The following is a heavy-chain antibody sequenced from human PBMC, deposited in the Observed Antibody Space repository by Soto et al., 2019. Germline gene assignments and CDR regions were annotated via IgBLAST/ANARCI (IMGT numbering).Heavy chain of an antibody. CDR3: AKALHALYYYASSGPRLYSGMDV. Sequence: GGSLRLSCAASGFTFSSYGMHWVRQAPGKGLEWVAVISYDGSNKYYADSVKDRFTISRDNSKNTLYLQMNSLRAEDTAVYYCAKALHALYYYASSGPRLYSGMDVWGPGTTVT. D-gene: IGHD3-22*01. J-gene: IGHJ6*02. V-gene: IGHV3-30*18. CDR1: GFTFSSYG. CDR2: ISYDGSNK.